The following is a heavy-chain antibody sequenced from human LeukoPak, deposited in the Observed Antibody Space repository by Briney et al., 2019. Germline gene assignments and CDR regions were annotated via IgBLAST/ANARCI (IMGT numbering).Heavy chain of an antibody. V-gene: IGHV3-30-3*01. CDR3: ARGVHTTVVTPEAH. J-gene: IGHJ4*02. CDR2: ISYDETNK. D-gene: IGHD4-23*01. CDR1: GFTFSSYS. Sequence: GGSLRLSCAASGFTFSSYSMHWVRQAPGKGLEWVAVISYDETNKYYADSVKGRFTVSRDNSNNTLYLQMNSLRTEDTAVYYCARGVHTTVVTPEAHWGQGTLVTVSS.